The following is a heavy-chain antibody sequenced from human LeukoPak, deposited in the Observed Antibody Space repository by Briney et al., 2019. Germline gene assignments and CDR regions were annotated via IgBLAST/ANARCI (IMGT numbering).Heavy chain of an antibody. CDR2: IIPIFGTA. CDR1: GGTFSSYA. D-gene: IGHD5-12*01. CDR3: ARDRRGDGYAGY. Sequence: SVKVSCKASGGTFSSYAISWVRRAPGQGLEWMGGIIPIFGTANYAQKFQGRVTITADESTSTAYMELSSLRSEDTAVYYCARDRRGDGYAGYWGQGTLVTVSS. J-gene: IGHJ4*02. V-gene: IGHV1-69*01.